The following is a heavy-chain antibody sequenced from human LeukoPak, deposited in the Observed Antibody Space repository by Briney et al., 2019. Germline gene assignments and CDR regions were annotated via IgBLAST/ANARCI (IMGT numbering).Heavy chain of an antibody. J-gene: IGHJ5*02. CDR1: GGSISSGDYY. CDR2: IYYSGST. Sequence: PSETLSLTCTVSGGSISSGDYYWSWIRQPPGKGLEWIGYIYYSGSTHYNPSLKSRVTISVDTSKNQFSLKLSSVTAADTAVYYCARERGSYYAYNWFDPWGQGTLVTVSS. V-gene: IGHV4-30-4*08. D-gene: IGHD1-26*01. CDR3: ARERGSYYAYNWFDP.